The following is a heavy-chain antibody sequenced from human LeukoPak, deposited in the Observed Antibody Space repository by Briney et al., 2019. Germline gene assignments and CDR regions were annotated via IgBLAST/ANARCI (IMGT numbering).Heavy chain of an antibody. Sequence: GGSLRLSCAASGFTFSSYAMSWVRQAPGNGLEWVSAISGSGGSTYYADSVKGRFTISGDNSKNTLYLQMNSLRAEDTAVYYCATHGHSSVEHWGQGTLVTVSS. J-gene: IGHJ1*01. CDR3: ATHGHSSVEH. D-gene: IGHD6-19*01. V-gene: IGHV3-23*01. CDR1: GFTFSSYA. CDR2: ISGSGGST.